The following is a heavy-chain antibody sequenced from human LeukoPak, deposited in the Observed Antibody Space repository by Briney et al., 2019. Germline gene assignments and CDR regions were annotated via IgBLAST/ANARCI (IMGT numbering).Heavy chain of an antibody. J-gene: IGHJ4*02. CDR1: GYSFSNYG. CDR2: ISTYNGNT. V-gene: IGHV1-18*01. CDR3: ARDEDYGTFVNVDY. D-gene: IGHD4-17*01. Sequence: ASVKVSCKASGYSFSNYGISWVRQAPGQGPEWMGWISTYNGNTKYAEKFQGRVTMTTDTPTSTAYMELRSLRSDDTAVYYCARDEDYGTFVNVDYWGQGTLVTVSS.